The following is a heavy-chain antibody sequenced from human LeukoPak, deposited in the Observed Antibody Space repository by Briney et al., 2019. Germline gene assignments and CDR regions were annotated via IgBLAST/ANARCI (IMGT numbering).Heavy chain of an antibody. Sequence: PSETLSLTCAVYGGSFSGYYWSWIRQPPGKGLEWIGEINHSGSTNYNPSLKSRVTISVDTSKNQFSLKLSSVTAADTAVYYCARGLLVTPDAFDIWGQGTVVTVSS. D-gene: IGHD2-21*02. CDR1: GGSFSGYY. V-gene: IGHV4-34*01. CDR3: ARGLLVTPDAFDI. CDR2: INHSGST. J-gene: IGHJ3*02.